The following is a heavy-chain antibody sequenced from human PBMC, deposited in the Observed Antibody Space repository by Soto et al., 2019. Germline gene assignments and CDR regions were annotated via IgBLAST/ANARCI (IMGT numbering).Heavy chain of an antibody. D-gene: IGHD2-2*01. CDR1: GFTFSDYY. J-gene: IGHJ4*02. V-gene: IGHV3-11*06. CDR2: ISSRSSYT. Sequence: QVQLVESGGGLVKPGGSLRLSCAASGFTFSDYYMSWIRQAPGKGLEWVSYISSRSSYTNYADSVKGRFTISRDNAMNSLYLQMNSLRAEDTAVYYCARAGARSSSTPAIGDYWGQGTLVTVSS. CDR3: ARAGARSSSTPAIGDY.